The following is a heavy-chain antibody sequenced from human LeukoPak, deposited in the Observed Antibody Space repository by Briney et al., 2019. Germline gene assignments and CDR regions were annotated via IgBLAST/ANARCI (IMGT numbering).Heavy chain of an antibody. D-gene: IGHD3-3*01. J-gene: IGHJ6*03. CDR3: ARVGPDTIFGVVLPIYYYMDV. Sequence: GASVKVSCKASGYTFTSYGISWVRQAPGQGLEWMGWISAYNGNTNYAQKLQGRVTMTTDTSTSTAYMELRSLRSDDTAVYYCARVGPDTIFGVVLPIYYYMDVWGKGTTVTVSS. CDR1: GYTFTSYG. CDR2: ISAYNGNT. V-gene: IGHV1-18*01.